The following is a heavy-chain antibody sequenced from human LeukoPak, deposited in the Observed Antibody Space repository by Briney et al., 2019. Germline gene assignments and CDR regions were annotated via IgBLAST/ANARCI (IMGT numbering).Heavy chain of an antibody. CDR2: IIPIFGTA. CDR1: GGTFSSYA. D-gene: IGHD6-19*01. Sequence: SVKVSCKASGGTFSSYAISWVRQAPGQGLEWMGGIIPIFGTANYAQKFQGRVTITTDESTSTAYMELSSLRSEDTAVYYCARDPRFQVGYSSGWYWFDPWGQGTLVTVSS. CDR3: ARDPRFQVGYSSGWYWFDP. J-gene: IGHJ5*02. V-gene: IGHV1-69*05.